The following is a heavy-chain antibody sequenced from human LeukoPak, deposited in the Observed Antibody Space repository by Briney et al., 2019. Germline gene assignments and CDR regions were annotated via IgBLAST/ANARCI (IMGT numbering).Heavy chain of an antibody. Sequence: GGSLRLSCAASGFTFDDYGMSWVRQAPGKGREWVSGIKWNGGSTGYADSVKGRFTISRDNAKNSLYLQMNSLRAEDTALYYCARVRGAMDAFDIWGQGTMVTVSS. D-gene: IGHD3-10*01. CDR1: GFTFDDYG. V-gene: IGHV3-20*04. CDR2: IKWNGGST. J-gene: IGHJ3*02. CDR3: ARVRGAMDAFDI.